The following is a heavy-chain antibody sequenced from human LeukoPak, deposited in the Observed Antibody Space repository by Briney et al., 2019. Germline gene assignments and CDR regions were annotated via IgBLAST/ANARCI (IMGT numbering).Heavy chain of an antibody. D-gene: IGHD1-26*01. CDR3: ARDPGGSYFDY. V-gene: IGHV4-61*01. J-gene: IGHJ4*02. Sequence: SETLSLTCTVSGGSISSSSYYWSWIRQPPGKGLEWIGCIYYSGSTNYNPSLKSRVTMSVDTSKNQFSLKLSSVTAADTAVYYCARDPGGSYFDYWGQGTLVTVSS. CDR1: GGSISSSSYY. CDR2: IYYSGST.